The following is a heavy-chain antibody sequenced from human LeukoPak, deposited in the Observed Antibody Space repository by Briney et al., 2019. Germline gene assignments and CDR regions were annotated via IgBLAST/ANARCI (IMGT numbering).Heavy chain of an antibody. D-gene: IGHD3-10*01. CDR3: AKDWSRGVIIFFDY. CDR2: LSGSGRNT. CDR1: GFTFCSYA. J-gene: IGHJ4*02. V-gene: IGHV3-23*01. Sequence: GGSLRLSCAASGFTFCSYAMNWVRQVPGKGLEWVSSLSGSGRNTNYADSVKGRFTVSRDSSNDIAYLHMNSLRAEDTAVYYCAKDWSRGVIIFFDYWGQGTLVTVSS.